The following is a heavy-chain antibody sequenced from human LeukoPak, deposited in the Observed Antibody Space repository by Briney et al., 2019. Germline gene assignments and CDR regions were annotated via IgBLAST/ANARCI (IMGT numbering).Heavy chain of an antibody. J-gene: IGHJ5*02. V-gene: IGHV4-59*01. CDR3: GRGAAVGDP. Sequence: SETLSLTCTVSGGSMNTYYWSWIRQPPGKGLEWIGYIYYSGTTNYNPSLKSRVTISVDTSKNQFSLKLTSVTAADTAIYYCGRGAAVGDPWGQGTLVTVSS. D-gene: IGHD6-13*01. CDR1: GGSMNTYY. CDR2: IYYSGTT.